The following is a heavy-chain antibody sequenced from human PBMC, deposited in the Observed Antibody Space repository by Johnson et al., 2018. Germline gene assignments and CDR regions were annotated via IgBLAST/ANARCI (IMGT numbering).Heavy chain of an antibody. J-gene: IGHJ6*02. Sequence: VQLVESGGGLVKPGGSLRLSCAASGFNFNTHAMNWVRQAPGKGLDWVSSISSGSGYIDYSDSVKGRFTISRDNGKNALYLQMDGLRAEDPAVYYCVRDTLEPFGMDVWGQGTTVIVSS. CDR3: VRDTLEPFGMDV. V-gene: IGHV3-21*06. CDR1: GFNFNTHA. D-gene: IGHD1-1*01. CDR2: ISSGSGYI.